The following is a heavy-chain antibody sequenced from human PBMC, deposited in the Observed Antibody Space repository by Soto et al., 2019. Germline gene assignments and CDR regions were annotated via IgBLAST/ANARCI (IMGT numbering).Heavy chain of an antibody. D-gene: IGHD2-15*01. Sequence: SVKVSCKASGGTFSSYAISWVRQAPGQGLEWMGGIIPIFGTANYAQKFQGRVTITADESTSTAYMELSSLRSDDTAVYYCARDVVVVAALNYYYYGMDVWGQGTTVTVSS. CDR3: ARDVVVVAALNYYYYGMDV. J-gene: IGHJ6*02. CDR1: GGTFSSYA. CDR2: IIPIFGTA. V-gene: IGHV1-69*13.